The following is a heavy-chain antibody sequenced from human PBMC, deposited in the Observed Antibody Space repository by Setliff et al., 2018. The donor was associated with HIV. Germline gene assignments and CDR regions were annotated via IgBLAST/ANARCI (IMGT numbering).Heavy chain of an antibody. CDR1: GGSISGYY. CDR3: ARVGLRFKYTFDY. D-gene: IGHD5-12*01. CDR2: INPVGRND. V-gene: IGHV4-34*04. J-gene: IGHJ4*02. Sequence: PSETLSLTCAVYGGSISGYYWSWIRQPPGKGPEWIGEINPVGRNDNYNPSLNNRAAIVLDTSKNQFSLLLTSVTAADTAVYYCARVGLRFKYTFDYWGQGMLVTVSS.